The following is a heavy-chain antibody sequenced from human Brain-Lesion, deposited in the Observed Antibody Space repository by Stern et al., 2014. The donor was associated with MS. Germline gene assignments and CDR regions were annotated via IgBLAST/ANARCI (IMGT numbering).Heavy chain of an antibody. J-gene: IGHJ6*02. CDR1: GGSISSGGYY. Sequence: QLVQSGPGLVKPSQTLSLSCTVSGGSISSGGYYWSWIRQPAGKGLEWIGRIFNSGSTSYNPSLKSRGTISIDTSKNKFSLRLNPMTAADTAVYYCARGRVVPGFQYYATDVWGQGTTVIVSS. V-gene: IGHV4-61*02. CDR3: ARGRVVPGFQYYATDV. CDR2: IFNSGST. D-gene: IGHD2-2*01.